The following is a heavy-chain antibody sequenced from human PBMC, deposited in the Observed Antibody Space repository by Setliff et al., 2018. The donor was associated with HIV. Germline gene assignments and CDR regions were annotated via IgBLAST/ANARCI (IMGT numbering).Heavy chain of an antibody. CDR2: IYHSGST. V-gene: IGHV4-38-2*02. D-gene: IGHD6-19*01. Sequence: PSETLSLTCTVSGYSISSRYYWGWIRQSPGKGLEWIGSIYHSGSTQYNPSLKSRVTISVDTPKNQFSLKLSSVTAADTAVYYCARSSGWSQYYFDYWGQGTLVTVSS. CDR3: ARSSGWSQYYFDY. CDR1: GYSISSRYY. J-gene: IGHJ4*02.